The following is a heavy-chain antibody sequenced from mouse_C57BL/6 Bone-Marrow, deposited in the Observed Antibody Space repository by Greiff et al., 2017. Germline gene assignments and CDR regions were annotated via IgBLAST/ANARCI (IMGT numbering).Heavy chain of an antibody. J-gene: IGHJ1*03. V-gene: IGHV1-18*01. CDR3: ARGYFDV. CDR1: GYTFTDYN. Sequence: VQLKESGPELVKPGASVKIPCKASGYTFTDYNMDWVKQSHGKSLEWIGDINPNNGGTIYNQKFKGKDTLTVDKSSSTAYMELRSLTAEDTAVYYCARGYFDVWGTGTTVTVSS. CDR2: INPNNGGT.